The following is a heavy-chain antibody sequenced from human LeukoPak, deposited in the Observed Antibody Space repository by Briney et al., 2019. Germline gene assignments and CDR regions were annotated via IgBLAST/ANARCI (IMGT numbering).Heavy chain of an antibody. CDR3: AKSRVEGSFYYFDC. CDR2: ISGSDART. Sequence: GGSLRLSCAASGFTYSSYAMSWVRQAPGKGLEWVSAISGSDARTSYADSVKGRFTISRDNSKNTLYLQMNSLRAEDTAVYSCAKSRVEGSFYYFDCWGQGTLVTVSS. D-gene: IGHD3-3*01. V-gene: IGHV3-23*01. CDR1: GFTYSSYA. J-gene: IGHJ4*02.